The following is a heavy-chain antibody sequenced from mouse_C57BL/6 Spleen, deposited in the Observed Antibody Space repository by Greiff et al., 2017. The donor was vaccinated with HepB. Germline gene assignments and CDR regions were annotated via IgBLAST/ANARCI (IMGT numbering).Heavy chain of an antibody. CDR3: AREGGSSYYAMDY. Sequence: DVQLVESGGGLVKPGGSLKLSCAASGFTFSDYGMHWVRQAPEKGLEWVAYISSGSSTIYYADTVKGRFTISRDNAKNTLFLQMTSLRSEDTAMYDCAREGGSSYYAMDYWGQGTSVTVSS. D-gene: IGHD1-1*01. CDR1: GFTFSDYG. V-gene: IGHV5-17*01. CDR2: ISSGSSTI. J-gene: IGHJ4*01.